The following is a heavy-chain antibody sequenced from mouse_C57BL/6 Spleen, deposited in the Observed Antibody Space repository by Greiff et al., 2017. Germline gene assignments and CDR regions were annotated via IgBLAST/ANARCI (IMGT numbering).Heavy chain of an antibody. CDR1: GYTFTTYP. CDR3: ARGYYDYDGAFDY. J-gene: IGHJ2*01. CDR2: FHPYNDDT. Sequence: VQLQESGAELVKPGASVKMSCKASGYTFTTYPIEWMKQNPGKSLEWIGNFHPYNDDTKYNEKFKGKATLTVEKSSSTVYLELSRLTSDDSAVYYCARGYYDYDGAFDYWGQGTTLTVAS. V-gene: IGHV1-47*01. D-gene: IGHD2-4*01.